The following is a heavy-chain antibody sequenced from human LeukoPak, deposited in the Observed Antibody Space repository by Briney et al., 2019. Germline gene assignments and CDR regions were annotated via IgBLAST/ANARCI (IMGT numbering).Heavy chain of an antibody. D-gene: IGHD2-2*01. CDR1: GFTFSSYA. CDR3: ASDIVVVPAAVDY. V-gene: IGHV3-30*04. Sequence: PGGSLRLSCAASGFTFSSYAMHWVRQAPGKGLKWVAVISYDGSNKYYADSVKGRFTISRDNSKNTLYLQMNSLRAEDTAVYYCASDIVVVPAAVDYWGQGTLVTVSS. J-gene: IGHJ4*02. CDR2: ISYDGSNK.